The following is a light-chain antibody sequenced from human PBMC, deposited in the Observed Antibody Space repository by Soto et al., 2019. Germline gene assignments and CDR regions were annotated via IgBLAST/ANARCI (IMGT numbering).Light chain of an antibody. J-gene: IGKJ2*01. Sequence: DIQMTQSLSSLSASVGDSVTITCRASQSISNSLSWYQQKPGKAPKFLIYVASTLQRGVPSRFSGSGSGTDFNLTISSLQPEDFATYFCQTTFSPPYTFGQGTKLEIK. V-gene: IGKV1-39*01. CDR2: VAS. CDR3: QTTFSPPYT. CDR1: QSISNS.